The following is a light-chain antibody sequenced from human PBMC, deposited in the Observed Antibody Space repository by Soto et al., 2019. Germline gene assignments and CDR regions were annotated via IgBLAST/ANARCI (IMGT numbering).Light chain of an antibody. Sequence: TTSPDALASFLGERATIHCKSSQSVLSSSNVKNYLAWYQQKPGQPPRLLIYWASTRESGVPDRFSGSGSGTDFTLTISSLQAEDVAVYYCQQYCSLPLTFGGGTKVDI. CDR2: WAS. J-gene: IGKJ4*01. CDR1: QSVLSSSNVKNY. V-gene: IGKV4-1*01. CDR3: QQYCSLPLT.